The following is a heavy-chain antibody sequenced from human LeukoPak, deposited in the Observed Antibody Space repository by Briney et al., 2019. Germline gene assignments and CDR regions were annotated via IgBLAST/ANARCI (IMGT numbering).Heavy chain of an antibody. CDR3: ARVGEQRSIFGVVIWSAANWFDP. D-gene: IGHD3-3*01. CDR2: ISAYNGNT. J-gene: IGHJ5*02. Sequence: ASVKVSCKASGYTFTSYGISWVRQAPGQGLEWMGWISAYNGNTNYAQKLQGGVTMTTDTSTSTAYMELRSLRSDDTAVYYCARVGEQRSIFGVVIWSAANWFDPWGQGTLVTVSS. CDR1: GYTFTSYG. V-gene: IGHV1-18*01.